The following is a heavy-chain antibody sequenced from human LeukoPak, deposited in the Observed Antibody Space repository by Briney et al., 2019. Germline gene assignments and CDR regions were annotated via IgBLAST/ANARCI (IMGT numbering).Heavy chain of an antibody. Sequence: GGSLRLSCAASGFTFSSYTMNWVRQPPGKGLEWVSNIGTSSTTIYYADSVKGRFTISRDNAKNSLYLQMNSLRAGDTAVYYCAREGYGRGGEGAFDIWGQGTMVTVSS. CDR1: GFTFSSYT. D-gene: IGHD5-18*01. J-gene: IGHJ3*02. CDR2: IGTSSTTI. CDR3: AREGYGRGGEGAFDI. V-gene: IGHV3-48*01.